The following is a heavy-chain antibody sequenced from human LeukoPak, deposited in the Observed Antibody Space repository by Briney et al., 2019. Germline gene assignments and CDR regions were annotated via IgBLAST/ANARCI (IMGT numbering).Heavy chain of an antibody. Sequence: SQTLSLTCTVSGGSISSGSYYWSWIRQPAGKGLEWIGRIYTSGSNNYNPSLKSRVTISVDTSKNQFSLKLSSVTAADTAVYYCARVDSSSWYDYWGQGTLVTVSS. CDR1: GGSISSGSYY. J-gene: IGHJ4*02. D-gene: IGHD6-13*01. CDR3: ARVDSSSWYDY. V-gene: IGHV4-61*02. CDR2: IYTSGSN.